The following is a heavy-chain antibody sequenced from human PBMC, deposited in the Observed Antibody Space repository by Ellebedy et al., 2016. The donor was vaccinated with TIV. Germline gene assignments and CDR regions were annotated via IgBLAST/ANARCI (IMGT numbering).Heavy chain of an antibody. CDR2: INPNSGGT. CDR1: GYTFTSYG. Sequence: ASVKVSXXASGYTFTSYGISWVRQAPGQGLEWMGWINPNSGGTNYAQKLQGRVTITTDTSTSTAYMELRSLRSDDTAVYYCARGGGGEAVDPWGQGTLVTVSS. CDR3: ARGGGGEAVDP. V-gene: IGHV1-18*01. D-gene: IGHD2-21*01. J-gene: IGHJ5*02.